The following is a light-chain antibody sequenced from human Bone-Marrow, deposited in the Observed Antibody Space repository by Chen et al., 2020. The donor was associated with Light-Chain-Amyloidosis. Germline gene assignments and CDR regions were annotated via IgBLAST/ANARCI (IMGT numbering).Light chain of an antibody. CDR2: RDT. J-gene: IGLJ2*01. CDR1: DLPTKY. Sequence: SSELTQPPSVSVSPGQTATITRSGDDLPTKYAYWYQQKPGQAPVLVIHRDTERPSGFSERFSGSSSGTTATLTISGVQAEDEADYHCQSADSSGTYEVIFGGGTKLTVL. CDR3: QSADSSGTYEVI. V-gene: IGLV3-25*03.